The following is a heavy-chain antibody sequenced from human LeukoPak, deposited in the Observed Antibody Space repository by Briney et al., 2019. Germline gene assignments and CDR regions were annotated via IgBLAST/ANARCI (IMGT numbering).Heavy chain of an antibody. CDR2: IYYSGST. V-gene: IGHV4-30-4*08. J-gene: IGHJ3*02. CDR3: ARDTAMPHAAFDI. CDR1: GGSISSGDYY. Sequence: SETLSLTCTVSGGSISSGDYYWSWIRQPPGKGLEWIGYIYYSGSTYYDPSLKSRVTISVDTSKNQFSLKLSSVTAADTAVYYCARDTAMPHAAFDIWGQGTMVTVSS. D-gene: IGHD5-18*01.